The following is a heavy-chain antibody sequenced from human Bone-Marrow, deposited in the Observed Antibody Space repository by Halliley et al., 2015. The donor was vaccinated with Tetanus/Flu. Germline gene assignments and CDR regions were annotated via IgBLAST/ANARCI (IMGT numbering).Heavy chain of an antibody. J-gene: IGHJ4*02. CDR1: GGSISSNSYY. CDR2: FYYGAST. D-gene: IGHD6-19*01. CDR3: ARMNTGGWSVIDY. Sequence: LRLSCTVSGGSISSNSYYWGWIRQPPGKGLEWIGSFYYGASTSYNPSLKSRVTISGDTTKNQLSLKMRSVTAADTAVYYCARMNTGGWSVIDYWGQGTLVTVSS. V-gene: IGHV4-39*01.